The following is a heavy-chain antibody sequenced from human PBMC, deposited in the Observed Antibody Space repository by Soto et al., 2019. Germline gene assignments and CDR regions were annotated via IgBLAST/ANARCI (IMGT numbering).Heavy chain of an antibody. CDR3: AQILFAGGNYIFDY. Sequence: EVHLLESGGGLVQPGGSLRLSCAASAITFSSYAMNWVRRAPGKGLEWVSGISGSGDSTFYADSVKGRFTISRDNSKNTLYLQINSLRAEDTAVYYCAQILFAGGNYIFDYWGQGTLVTVSS. D-gene: IGHD3-22*01. CDR1: AITFSSYA. V-gene: IGHV3-23*01. CDR2: ISGSGDST. J-gene: IGHJ4*02.